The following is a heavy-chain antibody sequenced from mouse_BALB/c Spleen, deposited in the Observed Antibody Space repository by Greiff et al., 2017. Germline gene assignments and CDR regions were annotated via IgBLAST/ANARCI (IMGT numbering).Heavy chain of an antibody. Sequence: EVHLVESGGGLVQPGGSLKLSCAASGFTFSSYTMSWVRQTPEKRLEWVAYISNGGGSTYYPDTVKGRFTISRDNAKNTLYLQMSSLKSEDTAMYYCARHSYYGRGYFDVWGAGTTVTVAS. CDR3: ARHSYYGRGYFDV. V-gene: IGHV5-12-2*01. CDR1: GFTFSSYT. D-gene: IGHD1-1*01. CDR2: ISNGGGST. J-gene: IGHJ1*01.